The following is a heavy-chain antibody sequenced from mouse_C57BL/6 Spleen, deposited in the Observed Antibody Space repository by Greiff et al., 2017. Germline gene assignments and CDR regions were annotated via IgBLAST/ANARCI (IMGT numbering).Heavy chain of an antibody. Sequence: EVQRVESGAELVKPGASVKLSCTASGFNIKDYYLHWVQQRTEQGLEWIGRIDPEDGETKYAPKFQGKATITADTSSNTAYLQLSSLTSEDTAVYYCARSAWDYDAWFAYWGQGTLVTVSA. CDR3: ARSAWDYDAWFAY. CDR1: GFNIKDYY. V-gene: IGHV14-2*01. D-gene: IGHD2-4*01. J-gene: IGHJ3*01. CDR2: IDPEDGET.